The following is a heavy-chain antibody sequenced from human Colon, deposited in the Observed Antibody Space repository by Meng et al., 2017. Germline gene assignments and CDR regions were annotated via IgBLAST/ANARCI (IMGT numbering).Heavy chain of an antibody. CDR1: GFTFSSYW. D-gene: IGHD4-11*01. CDR3: AKARSTVANYPYFDS. CDR2: MIGSGYAT. J-gene: IGHJ4*02. Sequence: GQLGESGGGLVQPGGSLRLSCAASGFTFSSYWMHWVRQAPGKGLVWVAGMIGSGYATYYADSVKGRFIISRDNSNNTLFLQMNSLRAEDTALYFCAKARSTVANYPYFDSWGRGTLVTVSS. V-gene: IGHV3-23*04.